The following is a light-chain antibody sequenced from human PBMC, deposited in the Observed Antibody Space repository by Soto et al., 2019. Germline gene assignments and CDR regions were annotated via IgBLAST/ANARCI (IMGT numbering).Light chain of an antibody. V-gene: IGLV2-23*02. CDR2: KVS. J-gene: IGLJ7*01. CDR3: CSYGGSRAV. CDR1: SSDVGSHNL. Sequence: QSVLTQPPSASGSPGQSITISCTGTSSDVGSHNLVSWYQQHPGQAPKLMIYKVSKRPLGVSARFSASKSGTTASLTISGLEAEDEAGYYCCSYGGSRAVFGGGTQLTVL.